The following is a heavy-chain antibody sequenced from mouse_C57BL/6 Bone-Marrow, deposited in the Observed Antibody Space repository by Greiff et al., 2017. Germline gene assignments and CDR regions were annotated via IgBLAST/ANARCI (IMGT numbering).Heavy chain of an antibody. V-gene: IGHV1-54*01. CDR3: ARSDGSSPGDY. CDR2: INPGSGGT. Sequence: VKLAESGAELVRPGTSVKVSCKASGYAFTNYLIEWVKQRPGQGLEWIGVINPGSGGTNYNEKFKGKATLTADKSSSTAYMQLSSLTSEDSAVYFCARSDGSSPGDYWGQGTSVTVSS. CDR1: GYAFTNYL. D-gene: IGHD1-1*01. J-gene: IGHJ4*01.